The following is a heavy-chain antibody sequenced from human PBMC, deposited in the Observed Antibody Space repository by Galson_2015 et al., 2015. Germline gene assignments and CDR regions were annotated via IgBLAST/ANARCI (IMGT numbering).Heavy chain of an antibody. J-gene: IGHJ3*02. V-gene: IGHV3-15*01. CDR1: GFTFSNAW. D-gene: IGHD1-26*01. CDR3: TTDFRGSYGFPLVSPI. Sequence: SLRLSCAASGFTFSNAWMSWVRQAPGKGLEWVGRIKSKTDGGTTDYAAPVKGRFTISRDDSKNTLYLQVNSLKTEDTAVYYCTTDFRGSYGFPLVSPIWGQGTMVTVSS. CDR2: IKSKTDGGTT.